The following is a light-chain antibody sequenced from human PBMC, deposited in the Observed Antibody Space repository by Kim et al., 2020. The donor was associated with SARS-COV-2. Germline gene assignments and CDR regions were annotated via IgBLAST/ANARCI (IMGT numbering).Light chain of an antibody. CDR3: QVWDSSTGV. CDR1: NIGSKN. J-gene: IGLJ1*01. Sequence: SYELTRPLSVSVALGQTARITCGGNNIGSKNVHWYQQKSGQAPVVVIYRDSNRPSGTPERFSGSNSENTATLTISRAQAGDEADYYCQVWDSSTGVFGTGTKVTVL. V-gene: IGLV3-9*01. CDR2: RDS.